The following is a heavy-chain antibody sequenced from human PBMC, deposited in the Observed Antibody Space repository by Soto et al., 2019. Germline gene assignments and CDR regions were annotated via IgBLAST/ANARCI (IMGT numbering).Heavy chain of an antibody. CDR2: IWYDGSNK. J-gene: IGHJ1*01. V-gene: IGHV3-33*08. CDR3: AREAAAGMGEYFQH. Sequence: PGGSLRLSCAASGFTFSSYGMHWVRQAPGKGLEWVAVIWYDGSNKYYADSVKGRFTISRDNSKNTLYLQMNSLRAEDTAVYYCAREAAAGMGEYFQHWGQGTLVTVSS. D-gene: IGHD6-13*01. CDR1: GFTFSSYG.